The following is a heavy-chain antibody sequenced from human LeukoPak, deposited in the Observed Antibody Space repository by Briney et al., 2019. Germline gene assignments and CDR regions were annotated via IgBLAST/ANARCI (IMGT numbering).Heavy chain of an antibody. CDR1: GGSISSYY. CDR2: IYTSGST. CDR3: ARDRAVVAARPSGKYNWFDP. D-gene: IGHD2-2*01. V-gene: IGHV4-4*07. Sequence: SETLSLTCTVSGGSISSYYWSWIRQPAGKGLEWIGRIYTSGSTNYNPSLKSPVTMSVDTSKNQFSLKLSSVTAADTAVYYCARDRAVVAARPSGKYNWFDPWGQGTLVTVSS. J-gene: IGHJ5*02.